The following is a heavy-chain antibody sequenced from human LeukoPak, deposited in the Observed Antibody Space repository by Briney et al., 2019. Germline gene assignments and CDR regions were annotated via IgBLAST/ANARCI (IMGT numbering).Heavy chain of an antibody. V-gene: IGHV3-74*01. CDR2: INSDGSST. J-gene: IGHJ4*02. CDR1: GFAFNNYW. Sequence: PGGSLGLSCAASGFAFNNYWMHWVRQAPGKGLVLVSRINSDGSSTSYADSVKGRFAISRDNAKNTLYLQMNSLRAEDTAVYYCARENPPGLPKKALHWGQGTLVTVSS. CDR3: ARENPPGLPKKALH.